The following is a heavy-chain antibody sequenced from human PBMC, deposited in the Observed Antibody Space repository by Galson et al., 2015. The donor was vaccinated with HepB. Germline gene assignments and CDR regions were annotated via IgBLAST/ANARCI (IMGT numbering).Heavy chain of an antibody. D-gene: IGHD6-6*01. V-gene: IGHV3-33*01. Sequence: SLRLSCAASGFTFSSYGMHWVRQAPGKGLEWVAVIWYDGSNKYYADSVKGRFTISRDNSKNTLYLQMNSLRAEDTAVYYCARDDEGSSTNWFDPWGQGTLVTVSS. CDR3: ARDDEGSSTNWFDP. CDR1: GFTFSSYG. J-gene: IGHJ5*02. CDR2: IWYDGSNK.